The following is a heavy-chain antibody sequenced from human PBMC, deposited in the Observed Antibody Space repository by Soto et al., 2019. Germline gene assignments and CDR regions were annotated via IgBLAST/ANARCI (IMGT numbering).Heavy chain of an antibody. J-gene: IGHJ5*02. V-gene: IGHV1-69*12. CDR2: IIPIFGTA. CDR1: GGTFSSYA. D-gene: IGHD2-15*01. CDR3: ATSVGYCSGGSCSPVGWFDP. Sequence: QVQLVQSGAEVKKPGSSVKVSCKASGGTFSSYAISWVRQAPGQGLEWMGGIIPIFGTANYAQKFQGRVTITADESTSTAYMELSSVRSEDTAVYYCATSVGYCSGGSCSPVGWFDPWGQGTLVTVSS.